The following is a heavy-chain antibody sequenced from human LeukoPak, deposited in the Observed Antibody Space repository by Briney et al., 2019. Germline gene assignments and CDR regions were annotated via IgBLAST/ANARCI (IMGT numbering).Heavy chain of an antibody. CDR2: ISYDATNE. D-gene: IGHD3-22*01. CDR3: ARDPRSSGYFFDY. J-gene: IGHJ4*02. Sequence: GGSLRLSCAASGFTFSSYVMHWVRQAPGKGLEWATVISYDATNENYADSVKGRFTISRDNSKNTLYLQMNSLRPEDTAVYYCARDPRSSGYFFDYWGQGTRVTVSS. CDR1: GFTFSSYV. V-gene: IGHV3-30*04.